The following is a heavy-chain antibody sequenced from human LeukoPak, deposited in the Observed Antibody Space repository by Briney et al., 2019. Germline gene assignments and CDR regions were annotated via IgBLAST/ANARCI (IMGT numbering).Heavy chain of an antibody. CDR3: ARGPYSSNWYVDY. J-gene: IGHJ4*02. V-gene: IGHV1-2*02. CDR1: GYTFTGQY. D-gene: IGHD6-13*01. Sequence: ASVKDSCKASGYTFTGQYLHWVRQAPGQGLEWMGWITPNSGGTNYAQKFQGRVTMTRDTSISTAYMELSRLRSDDTAVYYCARGPYSSNWYVDYWGQGTLVTVAS. CDR2: ITPNSGGT.